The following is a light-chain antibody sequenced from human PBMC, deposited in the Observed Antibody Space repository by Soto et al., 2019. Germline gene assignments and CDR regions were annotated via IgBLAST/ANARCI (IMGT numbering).Light chain of an antibody. CDR2: DVS. V-gene: IGLV2-14*01. Sequence: QSALTQPASVSGSPGQSITISCTGTSSDVGGYNYVSWYQQHPGKAPKLMIYDVSNRPSGVSNRFSGSKSGNTASLTSSGLQAEDEADYYCSSYTSSSTLFGGGTHLTVL. CDR1: SSDVGGYNY. J-gene: IGLJ2*01. CDR3: SSYTSSSTL.